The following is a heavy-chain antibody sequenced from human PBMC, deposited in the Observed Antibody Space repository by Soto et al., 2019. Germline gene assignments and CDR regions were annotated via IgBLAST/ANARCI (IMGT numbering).Heavy chain of an antibody. D-gene: IGHD3-22*01. Sequence: QVQLVQSGAEVKKPGSSVKVSCKASGGTFSSYAISWVRQAPGQGLEWMGGIIPIFGTANYAQKFQGRVRITADKSTSTAYMELSSLRSEDTAVYYCARDNDSSGYYYPWYFDLWGRGTLVTVSS. CDR3: ARDNDSSGYYYPWYFDL. V-gene: IGHV1-69*06. CDR1: GGTFSSYA. J-gene: IGHJ2*01. CDR2: IIPIFGTA.